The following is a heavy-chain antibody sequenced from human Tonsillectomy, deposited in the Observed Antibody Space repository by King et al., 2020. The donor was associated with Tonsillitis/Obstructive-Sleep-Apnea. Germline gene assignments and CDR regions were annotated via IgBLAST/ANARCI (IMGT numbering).Heavy chain of an antibody. CDR1: GYSFASYW. Sequence: PLVQSGAEVKEPGESLRISCKGSGYSFASYWINWVRQMPGKGLEWMGKIDPSDSYANYSPSFQGHVTFSVDKSLSTAHLQWSSLRASDNAMYYCARGGIGYDFAFDIWGQGTMVTVSS. D-gene: IGHD5-12*01. J-gene: IGHJ3*02. CDR2: IDPSDSYA. V-gene: IGHV5-10-1*01. CDR3: ARGGIGYDFAFDI.